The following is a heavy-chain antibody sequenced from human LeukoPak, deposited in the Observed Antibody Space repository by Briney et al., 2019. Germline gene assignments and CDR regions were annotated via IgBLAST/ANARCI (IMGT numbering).Heavy chain of an antibody. V-gene: IGHV5-51*01. CDR1: GHSFVEYR. CDR2: IYPGDSDT. CDR3: GRVSGSGSYNDACYYYFDY. Sequence: GESLKISCRGSGHSFVEYRPAWGPQMPGQGLEWMGIIYPGDSDTRYSPSFEGQVTISADKFLTTAYLQWSSLKASDTAMYYCGRVSGSGSYNDACYYYFDYWGQGTLVTVSS. J-gene: IGHJ4*02. D-gene: IGHD3-10*01.